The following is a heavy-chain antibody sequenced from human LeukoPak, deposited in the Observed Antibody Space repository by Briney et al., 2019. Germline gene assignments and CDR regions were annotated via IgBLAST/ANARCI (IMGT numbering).Heavy chain of an antibody. CDR2: ISWNSGSI. CDR3: AKSNTAMVTNTFDY. CDR1: GFTFDDYA. J-gene: IGHJ4*02. V-gene: IGHV3-9*01. D-gene: IGHD5-18*01. Sequence: GVSLRLSCAASGFTFDDYAMHWVRQAPGKGLEWVSGISWNSGSIGYADSVKGRFTISRDNAENSLYLQMNSLRAEDTALYYCAKSNTAMVTNTFDYWGQGTLVTVSS.